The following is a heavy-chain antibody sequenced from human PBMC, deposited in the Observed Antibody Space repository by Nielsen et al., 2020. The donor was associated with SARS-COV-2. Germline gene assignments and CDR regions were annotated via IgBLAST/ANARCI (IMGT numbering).Heavy chain of an antibody. Sequence: WIRQPPGKALEWLAHIFSRDQTSYSTSLKSRLTISKDTSKSQVVLTMANMDPVDTATYYCARISAMVRGVIHYYYGMDVWGQGTTVTVSS. V-gene: IGHV2-26*01. CDR3: ARISAMVRGVIHYYYGMDV. CDR2: IFSRDQT. J-gene: IGHJ6*02. D-gene: IGHD3-10*01.